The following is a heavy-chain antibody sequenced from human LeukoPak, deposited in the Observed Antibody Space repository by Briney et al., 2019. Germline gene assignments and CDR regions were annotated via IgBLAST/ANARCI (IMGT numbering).Heavy chain of an antibody. CDR2: ISSDSNTI. J-gene: IGHJ6*04. V-gene: IGHV3-48*04. CDR1: GFTLSRYS. D-gene: IGHD4-23*01. CDR3: ATVDRGTHNSPGV. Sequence: GGSLRLSCVASGFTLSRYSINWVRQAPGQGLDWVSYISSDSNTIYYADSVEGRFTISRDNAKNSLYLQMNSLRAEDTAVYYCATVDRGTHNSPGVWGKGTTVTVSS.